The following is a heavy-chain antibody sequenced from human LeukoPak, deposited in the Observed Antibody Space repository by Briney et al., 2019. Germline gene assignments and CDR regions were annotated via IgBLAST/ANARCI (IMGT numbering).Heavy chain of an antibody. Sequence: GGSLRLSCAASGFTFSTYAMSWVRQAPGKGLEWVSHFGGSGGSIYYADSVKGRFTISRDNSKNKLYLQMNSLRAEDTAVYYCAKSDCGGDCHLLDYWGQGTLVTVSS. CDR3: AKSDCGGDCHLLDY. J-gene: IGHJ4*02. V-gene: IGHV3-23*01. D-gene: IGHD2-21*02. CDR2: FGGSGGSI. CDR1: GFTFSTYA.